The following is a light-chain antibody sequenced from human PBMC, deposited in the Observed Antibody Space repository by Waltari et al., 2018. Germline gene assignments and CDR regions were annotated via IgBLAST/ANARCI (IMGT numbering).Light chain of an antibody. J-gene: IGKJ3*01. CDR1: QSLLYSTGYNY. V-gene: IGKV2-28*01. Sequence: DIVMTQSPLSLPVTPGEPASISCKSSQSLLYSTGYNYLDWYLQKPGPSPQLLIYLGSYRASGVPDRFSGSGSGTDFTLKISRVEADDVGVYFCMQALDTPLTFGPGTKVDF. CDR2: LGS. CDR3: MQALDTPLT.